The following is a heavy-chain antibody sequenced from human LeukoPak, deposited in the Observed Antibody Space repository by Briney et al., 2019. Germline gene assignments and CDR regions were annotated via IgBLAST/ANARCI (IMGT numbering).Heavy chain of an antibody. V-gene: IGHV5-51*01. J-gene: IGHJ6*03. D-gene: IGHD4-11*01. CDR2: IYPGDSDT. CDR3: ARHSQTVSFDYYYYYYMDV. Sequence: GESLKISCKGSGYSFTSYWIGWVRQLPGKGLEWMGIIYPGDSDTRYSPSFQGQVTISADKSISTAYLQWSSLKASDTATYYCARHSQTVSFDYYYYYYMDVWGKGTTVTVSS. CDR1: GYSFTSYW.